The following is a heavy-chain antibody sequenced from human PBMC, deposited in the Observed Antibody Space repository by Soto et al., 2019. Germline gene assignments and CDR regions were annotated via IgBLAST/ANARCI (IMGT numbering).Heavy chain of an antibody. CDR1: GGSISSGDYH. CDR2: IHYNGNT. V-gene: IGHV4-31*03. J-gene: IGHJ5*02. D-gene: IGHD2-15*01. CDR3: AREGGFPNRFVP. Sequence: QVQLQESGPGLVKPSQTLSLTCTVSGGSISSGDYHWSWIRQPPGKGLEWIGNIHYNGNTYYNPSLNSRIAISVDTSKNHFSLRLSSVTAADTAVYYCAREGGFPNRFVPWGRGTLVTVSS.